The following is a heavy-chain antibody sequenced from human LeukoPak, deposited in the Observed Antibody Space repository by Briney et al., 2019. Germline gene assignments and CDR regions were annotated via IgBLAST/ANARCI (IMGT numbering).Heavy chain of an antibody. CDR2: INHSGST. CDR1: GFTFSSYE. V-gene: IGHV4-34*08. Sequence: PGGSLRLSCAASGFTFSSYEMNWVRQAPGKGLEWIGEINHSGSTNYNPSLKSRVTISVDTSKNQFSLKLSSVTAADTAVYYCATGLRWLQPRAFDYWGQGTLVTVSS. D-gene: IGHD5-24*01. CDR3: ATGLRWLQPRAFDY. J-gene: IGHJ4*02.